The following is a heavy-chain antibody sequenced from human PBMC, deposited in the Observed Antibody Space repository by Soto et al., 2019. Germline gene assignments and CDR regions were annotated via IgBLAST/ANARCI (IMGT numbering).Heavy chain of an antibody. CDR1: GFTFSSYG. CDR2: IWYDGSNK. CDR3: ARDSNYYDSSGYGY. V-gene: IGHV3-33*01. J-gene: IGHJ4*02. D-gene: IGHD3-22*01. Sequence: QVQLVESGGGVVQPGRSLRLSCAASGFTFSSYGMHWVRQAPGNGLEWVAVIWYDGSNKYYADSVKGRFTISRDNSKNTLYLQMNSLRAEDTAVYYCARDSNYYDSSGYGYWGQGTLVTVSS.